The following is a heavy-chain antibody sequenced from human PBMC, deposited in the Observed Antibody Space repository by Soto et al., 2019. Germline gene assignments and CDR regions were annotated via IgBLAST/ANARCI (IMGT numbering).Heavy chain of an antibody. CDR3: ALSWGYDFDAFDI. V-gene: IGHV1-3*01. Sequence: ASVKVSWKASGDAFASYARQWVRQAPGQRLEWMGWINAGNGNTKYSQKFQGRVTITRDTSASTAYMELSSLRSEDTAVYYCALSWGYDFDAFDIWGQGTMVTVSS. CDR1: GDAFASYA. CDR2: INAGNGNT. D-gene: IGHD5-12*01. J-gene: IGHJ3*02.